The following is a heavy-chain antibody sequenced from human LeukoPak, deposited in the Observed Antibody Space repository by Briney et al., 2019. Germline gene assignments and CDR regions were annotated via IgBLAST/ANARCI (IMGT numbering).Heavy chain of an antibody. CDR1: GFNFDDHG. CDR3: ARAAGSGYYFYMDV. V-gene: IGHV3-20*04. J-gene: IGHJ6*03. Sequence: GGSLRLSCAASGFNFDDHGMSWVRQPPGKGLEWVSGIKWDGGSTGYADSVNGRFTISRDNAKNSLYLQMNSLRSEDTALYYCARAAGSGYYFYMDVWGKGTTVTVSS. CDR2: IKWDGGST.